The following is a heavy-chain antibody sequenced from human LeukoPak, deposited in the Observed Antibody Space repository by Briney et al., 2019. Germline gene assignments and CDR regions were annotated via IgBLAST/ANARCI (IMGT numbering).Heavy chain of an antibody. CDR3: ARDRVWLDYFDY. CDR1: GFTFSDYY. Sequence: GGSLRLSCAASGFTFSDYYMSWIRQAPGKGLEWVSYISSSGSTIYYADSVKGRFTISRDNSKNTLYLHMNSLRTEDTAVYYCARDRVWLDYFDYWGQGTLVTVSS. J-gene: IGHJ4*02. CDR2: ISSSGSTI. V-gene: IGHV3-11*04. D-gene: IGHD6-19*01.